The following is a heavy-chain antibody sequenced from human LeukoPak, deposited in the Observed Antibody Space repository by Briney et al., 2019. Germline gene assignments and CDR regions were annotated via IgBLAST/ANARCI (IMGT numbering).Heavy chain of an antibody. CDR3: ARAPYSSSWYEGAFDI. Sequence: GASVKVSCKGSGGTFSSYAISWVRQAPGQGLEWMGGIMPIFGTANYAQKFQGRVTITADESTSTAYMELSSLRSEDTAVYYCARAPYSSSWYEGAFDIWGQGTMVTVSS. V-gene: IGHV1-69*13. CDR1: GGTFSSYA. J-gene: IGHJ3*02. CDR2: IMPIFGTA. D-gene: IGHD6-13*01.